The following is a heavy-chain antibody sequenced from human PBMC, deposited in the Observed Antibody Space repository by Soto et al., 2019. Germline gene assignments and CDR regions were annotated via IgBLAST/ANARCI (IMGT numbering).Heavy chain of an antibody. CDR3: ASHSRPYAYSSSWYYFDD. J-gene: IGHJ4*02. CDR1: GGSISSSSYY. CDR2: IDYSGST. V-gene: IGHV4-39*01. D-gene: IGHD6-13*01. Sequence: QLQLQESGPGLVKPSETLSLTCTVSGGSISSSSYYWGWIRQPPGKGLEWIGSIDYSGSTYYNPALKSRFHIAVATSKDQFSRKLSSVTAAETAEDYGASHSRPYAYSSSWYYFDDWGQGTLVTVSS.